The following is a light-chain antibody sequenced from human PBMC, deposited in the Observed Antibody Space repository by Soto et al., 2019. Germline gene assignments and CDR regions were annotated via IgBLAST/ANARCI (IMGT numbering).Light chain of an antibody. CDR3: QQYNDWPRT. J-gene: IGKJ1*01. CDR1: QSVGTY. V-gene: IGKV3-15*01. CDR2: GAS. Sequence: DIVMTQSPSTLSVSPGERATLSCRASQSVGTYLAWYQQKPGQAPRILIYGASTRAAGISPRFSGGGSGTEFTLTISSLQSEDFAVYHCQQYNDWPRTFGQGTKVGIK.